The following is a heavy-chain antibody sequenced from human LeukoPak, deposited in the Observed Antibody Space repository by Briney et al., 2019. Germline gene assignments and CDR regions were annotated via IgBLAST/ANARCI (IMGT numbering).Heavy chain of an antibody. CDR2: INYSGRT. Sequence: PSETLSLTCTVSGDSISTSSSYWGWILEAPGKGWEWIGSINYSGRTYDNPSLKSRVTISIDTSKNQIFLKLRSTTAADTAHYYCARAEINDYNRYWGQGILVIVS. D-gene: IGHD4-11*01. V-gene: IGHV4-39*07. CDR3: ARAEINDYNRY. CDR1: GDSISTSSSY. J-gene: IGHJ4*02.